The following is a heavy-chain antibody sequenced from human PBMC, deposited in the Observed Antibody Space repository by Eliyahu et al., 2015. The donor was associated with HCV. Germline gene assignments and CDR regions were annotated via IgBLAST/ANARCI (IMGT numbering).Heavy chain of an antibody. J-gene: IGHJ3*02. V-gene: IGHV3-66*01. CDR3: ARDPQVVQGVSLMTAFDI. CDR2: IYSGGST. D-gene: IGHD3-10*01. Sequence: EVQLVESGGGLVQPGGSLRLSCAASGFTVXSNYMXWVRQAPGKGLEWVSVIYSGGSTYYADSVKGRFTISRDNSKNTLYLQMNSLRAEDTAVYYCARDPQVVQGVSLMTAFDIWGQGTMVTVSS. CDR1: GFTVXSNY.